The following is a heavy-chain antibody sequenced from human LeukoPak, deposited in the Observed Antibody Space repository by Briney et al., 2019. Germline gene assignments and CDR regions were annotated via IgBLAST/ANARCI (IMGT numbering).Heavy chain of an antibody. J-gene: IGHJ4*02. Sequence: GGSLRLSXAASGFTFSDYYMSWIRQAQGKGLEWLSFISPSGGAIYYADSVKGRFTISRDNAKNSLYLQMNSLKAEDTAVYYCARGLFVAGSFFDSWGQGTLVTVSS. D-gene: IGHD1-26*01. CDR2: ISPSGGAI. CDR3: ARGLFVAGSFFDS. V-gene: IGHV3-11*04. CDR1: GFTFSDYY.